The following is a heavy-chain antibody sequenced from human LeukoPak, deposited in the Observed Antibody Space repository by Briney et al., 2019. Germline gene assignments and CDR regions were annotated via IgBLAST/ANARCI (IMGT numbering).Heavy chain of an antibody. J-gene: IGHJ6*02. D-gene: IGHD3-16*01. Sequence: PSETLSLTCTVSGGSISSYYWSWIRQPPGKGLEWIGYIYYSGSTNYNPSLKSRVTISVDTSKNQFSLKLSSVTAADTAVYYCARLFASWLLLGKSPVGMDVWGQGTMVTVSS. CDR1: GGSISSYY. CDR2: IYYSGST. CDR3: ARLFASWLLLGKSPVGMDV. V-gene: IGHV4-59*08.